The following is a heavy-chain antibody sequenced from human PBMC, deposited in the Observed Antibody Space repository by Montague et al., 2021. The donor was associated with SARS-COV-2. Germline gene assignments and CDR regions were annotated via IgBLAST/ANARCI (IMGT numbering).Heavy chain of an antibody. CDR1: GGSFSGYY. D-gene: IGHD2-15*01. J-gene: IGHJ4*02. V-gene: IGHV4-34*01. CDR2: INHSGSA. Sequence: SETLSLTCAVYGGSFSGYYWSWVRQPPGKGLEWIGEINHSGSANYNPSLKSRVTISVDTSKNQFSLKLSSVTAADTAVYYCARVSDSGDAFGYWGQGTLVTVSA. CDR3: ARVSDSGDAFGY.